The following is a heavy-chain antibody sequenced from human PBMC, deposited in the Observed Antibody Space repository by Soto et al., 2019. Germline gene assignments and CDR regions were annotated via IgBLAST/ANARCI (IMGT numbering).Heavy chain of an antibody. J-gene: IGHJ6*02. D-gene: IGHD3-16*01. CDR1: GYTFIRYG. CDR3: ARGRYYVNVWSKFSDYGLDV. CDR2: ISPYNDYT. V-gene: IGHV1-18*01. Sequence: QVQLVQSAAEVKKPGASVKVSCKASGYTFIRYGIAWVRQAPGQGLGWMGGISPYNDYTTYAEKLQGRVTMSADTSSKTLYMALRRLRSHHTAVYYCARGRYYVNVWSKFSDYGLDVWAQGTTVTVSS.